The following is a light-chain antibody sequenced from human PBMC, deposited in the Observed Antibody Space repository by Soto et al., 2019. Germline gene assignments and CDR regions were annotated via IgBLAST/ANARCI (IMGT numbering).Light chain of an antibody. CDR1: QRVSSGY. CDR2: GAS. CDR3: QQYGSSPPSST. Sequence: EVVLTQSPGTLSLSPGERATLSCRASQRVSSGYLAWHQQKPGQAPRLLIYGASSRATGIPDRFSGRGSGTDFTLTISRLEPEDFAVYYCQQYGSSPPSSTFGQGTRLEIK. J-gene: IGKJ5*01. V-gene: IGKV3-20*01.